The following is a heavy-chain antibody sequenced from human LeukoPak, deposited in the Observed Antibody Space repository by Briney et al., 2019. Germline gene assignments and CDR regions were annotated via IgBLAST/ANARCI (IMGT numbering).Heavy chain of an antibody. Sequence: GGSLRLSCAASGFTFDDYAMHWVRQAPGKGLEWVSGISWNSGSIGYADSVKGRFTISRDNAKNSLYLQMNSLRAEDTAVYYCARGTLGYCSSTSCYTFDPWGQGTLVTVSS. J-gene: IGHJ5*02. CDR1: GFTFDDYA. CDR2: ISWNSGSI. V-gene: IGHV3-9*01. D-gene: IGHD2-2*02. CDR3: ARGTLGYCSSTSCYTFDP.